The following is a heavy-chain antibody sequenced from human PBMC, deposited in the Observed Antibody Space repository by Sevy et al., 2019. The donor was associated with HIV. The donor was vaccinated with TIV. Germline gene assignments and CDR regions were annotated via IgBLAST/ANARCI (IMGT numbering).Heavy chain of an antibody. D-gene: IGHD3-22*01. CDR3: ARGLYYYDSSGYSDAFDI. CDR1: GYIFKNYW. Sequence: GESLKISCKGSGYIFKNYWIGWVRQVPGKGLEWMGIFYPGNSDVRYSPSFQGHVTISADKSISAAYLRWRSLKASDTAMYFCARGLYYYDSSGYSDAFDIWGQGTMDTVSS. J-gene: IGHJ3*02. V-gene: IGHV5-51*01. CDR2: FYPGNSDV.